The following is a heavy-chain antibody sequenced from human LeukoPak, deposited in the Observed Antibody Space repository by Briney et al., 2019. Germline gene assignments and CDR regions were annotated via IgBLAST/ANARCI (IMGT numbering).Heavy chain of an antibody. CDR2: ISGSGGST. J-gene: IGHJ4*02. Sequence: KLSXXAXGXTFXSYXXSWVRPAPGKGLEWVSRISGSGGSTYYADSVKGRFTISRDNSKNTLYLQMNSLSAEDTAVYDCAKDQNQGSSWYFYYWGQGTLVTVSS. CDR1: GXTFXSYX. D-gene: IGHD6-13*01. CDR3: AKDQNQGSSWYFYY. V-gene: IGHV3-23*01.